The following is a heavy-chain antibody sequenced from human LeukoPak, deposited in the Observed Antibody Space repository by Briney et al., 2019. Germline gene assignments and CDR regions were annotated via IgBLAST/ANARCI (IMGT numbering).Heavy chain of an antibody. V-gene: IGHV3-48*03. CDR1: GFTFSSYE. D-gene: IGHD2-15*01. CDR3: ARAGVAGMDG. CDR2: ISSSGSTM. Sequence: GGSLRLSCAASGFTFSSYEMNGVRQAPGKGLEGVSYISSSGSTMYYADSVKGRFTISRDNAKTSLYLQMTGLRAEATVGYYCARAGVAGMDGWRQGTTV. J-gene: IGHJ6*01.